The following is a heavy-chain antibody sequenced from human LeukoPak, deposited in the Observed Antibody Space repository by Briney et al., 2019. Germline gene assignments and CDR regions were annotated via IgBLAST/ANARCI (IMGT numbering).Heavy chain of an antibody. CDR3: ARGGRLNYYFDY. Sequence: PSETLSLTCTVSGGSISSYYWSWIRQPPGKGLEWIGYIYYSGSTNYNPPLKSRVTISVDTSKNQFSLKLSSVTAADTAVYYCARGGRLNYYFDYWGQGTLVTVSS. J-gene: IGHJ4*02. CDR2: IYYSGST. V-gene: IGHV4-59*01. D-gene: IGHD1-26*01. CDR1: GGSISSYY.